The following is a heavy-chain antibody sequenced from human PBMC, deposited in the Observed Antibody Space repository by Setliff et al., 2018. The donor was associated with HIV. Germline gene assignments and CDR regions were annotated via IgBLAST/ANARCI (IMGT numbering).Heavy chain of an antibody. CDR2: IIPIFGTT. D-gene: IGHD2-15*01. CDR3: ARDHPHCSGGSCFLGNWFDP. Sequence: SVKASCKASGGTFSRYGVTWVRQAPGQGLEWMGGIIPIFGTTNYAQKLQGRVTITADESTSTAYMELSNLRSEDTAVYYCARDHPHCSGGSCFLGNWFDPWGQGTLVTVSS. J-gene: IGHJ5*02. CDR1: GGTFSRYG. V-gene: IGHV1-69*13.